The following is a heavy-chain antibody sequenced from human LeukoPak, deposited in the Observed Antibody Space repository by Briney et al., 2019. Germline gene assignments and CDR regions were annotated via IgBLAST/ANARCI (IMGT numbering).Heavy chain of an antibody. CDR1: GFTFSSYG. J-gene: IGHJ4*02. D-gene: IGHD1-26*01. Sequence: PGGSLRLSCAASGFTFSSYGMSWVRQAPGKGLEWVSAISGSGSSAYYADSVKGRFTISRDNSNNTLYLQMNSLRAEDTAIYYCAKDLQWELWAYYCDYWGQGTLVTVSS. V-gene: IGHV3-23*01. CDR3: AKDLQWELWAYYCDY. CDR2: ISGSGSSA.